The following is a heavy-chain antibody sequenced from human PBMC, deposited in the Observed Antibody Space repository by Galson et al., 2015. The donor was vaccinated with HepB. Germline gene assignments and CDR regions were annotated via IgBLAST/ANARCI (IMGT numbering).Heavy chain of an antibody. V-gene: IGHV4-59*01. J-gene: IGHJ6*02. CDR3: ARERRYYDSSGYYHYYYYYGMDV. D-gene: IGHD3-22*01. Sequence: ETLSLTCTVSGGSISSSYWSWIRQPPGKGLEWIGYIYYSGSTNYNPSLKSRVTISVDTSTNQFSLKLSSVTAADTAVYYCARERRYYDSSGYYHYYYYYGMDVWGQGTTVTVSS. CDR2: IYYSGST. CDR1: GGSISSSY.